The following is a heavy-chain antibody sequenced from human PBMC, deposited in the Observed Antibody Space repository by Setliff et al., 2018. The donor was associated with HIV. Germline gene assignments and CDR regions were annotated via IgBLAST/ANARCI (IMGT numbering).Heavy chain of an antibody. CDR2: MNEDGRER. V-gene: IGHV3-7*03. Sequence: GGSLRLSCAVSGITFKDHWMTWVRQAPGKGLEWVANMNEDGRERSYGDSVKGRFTISRDNAKNSLYLQMNSLRADDTAVYYCARPLLRTDTVYGILGNWFDSWGRGTLVTVSS. CDR3: ARPLLRTDTVYGILGNWFDS. J-gene: IGHJ5*01. CDR1: GITFKDHW. D-gene: IGHD2-8*01.